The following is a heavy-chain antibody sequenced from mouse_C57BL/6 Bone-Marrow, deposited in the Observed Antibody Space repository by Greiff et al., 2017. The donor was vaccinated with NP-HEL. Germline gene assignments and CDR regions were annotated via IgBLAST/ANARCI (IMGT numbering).Heavy chain of an antibody. CDR3: ARDLYYGSLYYAMDY. Sequence: QVQLQQPGAELVKPGASVKLSCKASGYTFTSYWMHWVKQRPGQGLEWIGMIHPNSGSTNYNEKFKSKATLTVDKSSSTAYMQLSSLTSEDSAVYYCARDLYYGSLYYAMDYWGQGTSVTVSS. D-gene: IGHD1-1*01. CDR2: IHPNSGST. J-gene: IGHJ4*01. CDR1: GYTFTSYW. V-gene: IGHV1-64*01.